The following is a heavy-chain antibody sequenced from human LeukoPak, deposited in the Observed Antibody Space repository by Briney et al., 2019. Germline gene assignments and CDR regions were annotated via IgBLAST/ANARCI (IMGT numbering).Heavy chain of an antibody. CDR1: GFTFSSYE. CDR3: ASRLTHGELLYSRHVY. V-gene: IGHV3-48*03. J-gene: IGHJ4*02. D-gene: IGHD3-10*01. Sequence: GGSLRLSCAASGFTFSSYEMNWVRQAPGKGLEWVSYISSSGSTIYYADSVKGRFTISRDNAKNSLYLQMNSLRAEDTAVYYCASRLTHGELLYSRHVYWGQGTLVTVSS. CDR2: ISSSGSTI.